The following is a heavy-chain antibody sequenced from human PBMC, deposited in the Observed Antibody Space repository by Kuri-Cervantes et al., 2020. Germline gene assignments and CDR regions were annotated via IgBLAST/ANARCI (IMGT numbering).Heavy chain of an antibody. CDR1: GGTFSSYT. CDR3: ARARGEDNKQPPERENYYYYYMDV. V-gene: IGHV1-69*06. J-gene: IGHJ6*03. CDR2: IIPLFGTA. D-gene: IGHD3-16*01. Sequence: SVKVSCKASGGTFSSYTISWVRQAPGQGLEWMGGIIPLFGTAYYAQKFQGRVTITADKSTSTACMELSSLRSEDTAVYYCARARGEDNKQPPERENYYYYYMDVWGKGTTVTVSS.